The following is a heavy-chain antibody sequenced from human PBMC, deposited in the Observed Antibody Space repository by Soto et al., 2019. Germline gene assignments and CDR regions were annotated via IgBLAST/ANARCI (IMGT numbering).Heavy chain of an antibody. J-gene: IGHJ6*02. CDR2: IWYDGSNK. D-gene: IGHD3-3*01. Sequence: GGSLRLSCAASGFTFSSYGMHWVRQAPGKGLEWVAVIWYDGSNKYYADSVKGRFTISRDNSKNTLYLQMNSLRAEDTAVYYCARDREYYDFWSGYYKDYYYGMDVWGQGTTVTVSS. CDR1: GFTFSSYG. CDR3: ARDREYYDFWSGYYKDYYYGMDV. V-gene: IGHV3-33*01.